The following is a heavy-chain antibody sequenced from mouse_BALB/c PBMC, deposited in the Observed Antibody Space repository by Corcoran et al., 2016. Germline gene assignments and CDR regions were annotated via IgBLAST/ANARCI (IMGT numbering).Heavy chain of an antibody. D-gene: IGHD2-3*01. CDR1: GFSLSTSGMG. V-gene: IGHV8-8*01. J-gene: IGHJ3*01. Sequence: QVTLKESGPGILQPSQTLSLTCSFSGFSLSTSGMGVGWIRQPSGKGLEWLAHSWWDDDKRYNPALKSRLTISKDTSSNQVFLKIASVDTADTATYYCARIIYDGYYDWFAYWGQGTLVTVSA. CDR3: ARIIYDGYYDWFAY. CDR2: SWWDDDK.